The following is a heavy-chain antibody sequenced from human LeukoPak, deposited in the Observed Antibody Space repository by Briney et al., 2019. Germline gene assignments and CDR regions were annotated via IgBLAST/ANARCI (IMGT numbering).Heavy chain of an antibody. D-gene: IGHD2-8*01. J-gene: IGHJ4*02. V-gene: IGHV3-53*01. CDR2: IYTGDGT. Sequence: GGSLRLSCAVSGFSVSSNYMTWVRQAPGKGLEWVSVIYTGDGTYYADSVKGRFTISGDNSKNTLYLQMNSLRAEDTAVYYCARDNRAMAKGFDCWGQGTLVTVAS. CDR1: GFSVSSNY. CDR3: ARDNRAMAKGFDC.